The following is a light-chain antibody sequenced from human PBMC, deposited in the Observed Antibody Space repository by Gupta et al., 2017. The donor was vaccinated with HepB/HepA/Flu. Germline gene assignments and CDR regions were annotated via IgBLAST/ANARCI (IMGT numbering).Light chain of an antibody. J-gene: IGLJ2*01. CDR3: SAYAGSNNLV. CDR1: SSDVGAYNY. Sequence: QSALTPPPSASGSPGPSVPISCTGTSSDVGAYNYVTWYQQHPGKAPKHMIYEVNKRPSGVPDRFSGSKSGNTASLTVSGLQAEDEADYYCSAYAGSNNLVFGGGTKLTVL. V-gene: IGLV2-8*01. CDR2: EVN.